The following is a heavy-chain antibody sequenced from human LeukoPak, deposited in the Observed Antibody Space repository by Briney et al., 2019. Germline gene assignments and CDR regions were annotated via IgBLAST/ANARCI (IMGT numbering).Heavy chain of an antibody. J-gene: IGHJ4*02. CDR1: GGSFSGYY. D-gene: IGHD6-19*01. V-gene: IGHV4-34*01. CDR3: AIWTGRSSGWYLLDY. Sequence: SETPSLTCAVYGGSFSGYYWSWIRQPPGKGLEWIGEINHSGSTNYNPSLKSRVTISVDTSKNQFSLKLSSVTAADTAVYYCAIWTGRSSGWYLLDYWGQGTLVTVSS. CDR2: INHSGST.